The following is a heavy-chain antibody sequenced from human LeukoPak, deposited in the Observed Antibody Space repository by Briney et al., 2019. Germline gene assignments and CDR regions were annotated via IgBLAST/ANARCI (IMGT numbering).Heavy chain of an antibody. Sequence: GGSLRLSCAASGFTFNSYAMYWVRQAPGKGLEWISGIFGSGGSPHYADSVKGRFTISRDNSQEIVYLQLDSLRVEDTALYYCGKTTVGYSSGRYPGWPVDYWGQGALVTVSS. D-gene: IGHD2-15*01. J-gene: IGHJ4*02. CDR3: GKTTVGYSSGRYPGWPVDY. CDR2: IFGSGGSP. V-gene: IGHV3-23*01. CDR1: GFTFNSYA.